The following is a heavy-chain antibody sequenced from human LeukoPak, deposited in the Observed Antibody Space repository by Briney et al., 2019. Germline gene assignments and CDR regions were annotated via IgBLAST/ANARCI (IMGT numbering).Heavy chain of an antibody. Sequence: GGSLRLSCAASGFTFSSYGMHWVRQAPGKGLEWVAVISYDGSNKYYADSVKGRSTISRDNSKNTLYLQMNSLRAEDTAVYYCAKRIQSAMAMGYWGQGTLVTVSS. V-gene: IGHV3-30*18. D-gene: IGHD5-18*01. CDR1: GFTFSSYG. CDR2: ISYDGSNK. CDR3: AKRIQSAMAMGY. J-gene: IGHJ4*02.